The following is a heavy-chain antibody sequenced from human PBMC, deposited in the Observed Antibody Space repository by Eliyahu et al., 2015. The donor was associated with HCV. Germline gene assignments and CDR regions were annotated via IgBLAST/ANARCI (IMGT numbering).Heavy chain of an antibody. Sequence: QVQLQESGPGLVKPSETLSLPCTVPGGXLHXYLRYWXWIRQPPGKGLEWIGYIHYSGSTNYNPSLXSRVTISIDTSKNQFSLNLTSVTAADTAMYYCASGGGGIAVTGTGGWFDPWGQGTLVTVSS. CDR1: GGXLHXYLRY. CDR3: ASGGGGIAVTGTGGWFDP. D-gene: IGHD6-19*01. J-gene: IGHJ5*02. CDR2: IHYSGST. V-gene: IGHV4-59*01.